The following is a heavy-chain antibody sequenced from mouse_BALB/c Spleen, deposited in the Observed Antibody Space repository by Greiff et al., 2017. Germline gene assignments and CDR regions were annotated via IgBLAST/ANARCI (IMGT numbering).Heavy chain of an antibody. V-gene: IGHV1-18*01. CDR2: INPNNGGT. CDR1: GYTFTDYN. CDR3: ARGGRAARATYYFDY. J-gene: IGHJ2*01. Sequence: EVQLQQSGPELVKPGASVKIPCKASGYTFTDYNMDWVKQSHGKSLEWIGDINPNNGGTIYNQKFKGKATLTVDKSSSTAYMELRSLTSEDTAVYYCARGGRAARATYYFDYWGQGTTLTVSS. D-gene: IGHD3-1*01.